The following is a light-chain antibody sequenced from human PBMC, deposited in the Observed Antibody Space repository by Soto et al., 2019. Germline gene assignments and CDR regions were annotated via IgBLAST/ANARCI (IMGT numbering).Light chain of an antibody. CDR3: QQRSNSPT. J-gene: IGKJ5*01. CDR2: GAS. V-gene: IGKV3D-20*02. CDR1: RSVSSSY. Sequence: EMVLTQSPATLSVSQRDRATLSCRASRSVSSSYLAWYQQKPGQAPRLLIYGASSRDTGIPDRFSGSGSGTDFTLTISSLEAEDFAVYYCQQRSNSPTFGQGTRLENK.